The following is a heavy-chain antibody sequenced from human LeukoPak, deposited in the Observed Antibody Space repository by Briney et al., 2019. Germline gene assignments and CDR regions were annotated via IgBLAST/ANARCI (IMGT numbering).Heavy chain of an antibody. CDR1: GFTFSSYW. CDR3: ARGGSPVLNFDF. CDR2: IKQDGSEK. Sequence: GGSLRLYCAASGFTFSSYWMSWVRQAPGKGLEWVANIKQDGSEKNYVDSVKGRFTISRDNAENSLYLQMNSLRAEDTAVYYCARGGSPVLNFDFWGQGTLVTVSP. D-gene: IGHD3-16*01. V-gene: IGHV3-7*01. J-gene: IGHJ4*02.